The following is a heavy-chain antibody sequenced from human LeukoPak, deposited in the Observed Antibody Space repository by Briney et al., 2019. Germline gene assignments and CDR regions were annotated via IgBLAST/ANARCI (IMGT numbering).Heavy chain of an antibody. CDR3: AGETRPSTEWEFHDAFDI. D-gene: IGHD1-26*01. CDR1: GYTFTGYY. Sequence: ASVKVSCKASGYTFTGYYMHWVRQAPGQGLEWMGWINPNSGGTNYAQKFQGRVTMTRDTSISTAYMELSRLRSDDTAVYYCAGETRPSTEWEFHDAFDIWGQGTMVTVSS. V-gene: IGHV1-2*02. CDR2: INPNSGGT. J-gene: IGHJ3*02.